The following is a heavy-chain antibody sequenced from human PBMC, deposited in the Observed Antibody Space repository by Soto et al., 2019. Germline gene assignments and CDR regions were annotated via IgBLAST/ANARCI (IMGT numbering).Heavy chain of an antibody. CDR3: AKVSPYSGYDLYYFDY. CDR1: GFTFSSYA. Sequence: AGGSLRLSCAASGFTFSSYAMSWVRQAPGKGLEWVSAISGSGGSTYYADSVKGRFTISRDNSKNTLYLQMNSLRAEDTAVYYCAKVSPYSGYDLYYFDYWGQGTLVTVSS. V-gene: IGHV3-23*01. D-gene: IGHD5-12*01. CDR2: ISGSGGST. J-gene: IGHJ4*02.